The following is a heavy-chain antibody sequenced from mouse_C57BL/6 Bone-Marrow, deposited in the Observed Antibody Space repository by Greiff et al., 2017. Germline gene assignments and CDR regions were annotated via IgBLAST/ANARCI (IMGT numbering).Heavy chain of an antibody. D-gene: IGHD2-5*01. V-gene: IGHV1-81*01. Sequence: VQLQQSGAELARPGASVKLSCKASGYTFTSYGISWVKQRPGQGLEWIGEIYPRSGNTYYNEKFKGKATLTADKSSSTAYMELRSLTSEDSAVXFCARWAYYSNSRAMDYWGQGTSVTVSS. CDR1: GYTFTSYG. J-gene: IGHJ4*01. CDR2: IYPRSGNT. CDR3: ARWAYYSNSRAMDY.